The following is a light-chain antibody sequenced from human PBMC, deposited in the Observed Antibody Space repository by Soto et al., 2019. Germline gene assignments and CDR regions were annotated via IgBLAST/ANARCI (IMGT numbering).Light chain of an antibody. V-gene: IGKV1-27*01. CDR3: QKYNSAPLT. CDR2: AAA. J-gene: IGKJ4*01. CDR1: QGISNH. Sequence: DIQMTQSPSSLSAFVGDRVTITCRASQGISNHLAWYQQKVGEVPKRLIFAAATLQSGVPSRFSGSGSGTDFTLTISSLQPEDAATYYCQKYNSAPLTFGGGTKVEIK.